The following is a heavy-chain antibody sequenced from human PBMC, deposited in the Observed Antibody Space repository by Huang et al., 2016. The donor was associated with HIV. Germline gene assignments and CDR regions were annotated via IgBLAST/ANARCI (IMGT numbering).Heavy chain of an antibody. CDR3: ARVSRATAAGFAFDI. CDR2: ISPPLGTT. Sequence: QVQLVQSGAEVKKPGSSVKVSCKASADTFSSYAITWVRQAPGQGLEWMGGISPPLGTTDYAQKFQDRVTITADESTNTAYMELSSLRSEDTAVYFCARVSRATAAGFAFDIWGQGTMVTVSS. J-gene: IGHJ3*02. V-gene: IGHV1-69*13. CDR1: ADTFSSYA. D-gene: IGHD2-15*01.